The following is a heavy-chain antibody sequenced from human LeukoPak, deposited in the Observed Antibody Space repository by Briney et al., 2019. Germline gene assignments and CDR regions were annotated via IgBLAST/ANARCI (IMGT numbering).Heavy chain of an antibody. Sequence: KTGGSLRLSCAASGFTFSLYAMNWVRQAPGKGLEWVSYINDDSSDTHYADSVKGRFTISRDNARNTLYLQLSSLRAEDTAVYYCARDTFQPGLIDSWGQGTLVTVSS. CDR2: INDDSSDT. J-gene: IGHJ4*02. D-gene: IGHD2-2*01. CDR3: ARDTFQPGLIDS. V-gene: IGHV3-21*05. CDR1: GFTFSLYA.